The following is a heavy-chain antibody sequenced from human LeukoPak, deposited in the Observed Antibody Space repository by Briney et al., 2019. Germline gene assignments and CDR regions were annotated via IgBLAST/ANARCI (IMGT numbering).Heavy chain of an antibody. Sequence: ASVKVSCKXSGHTFTGYYMHWVRQAPGQGLEWMGWINPNSGGTNYAQKFQGRVTMTRDTSIGTAYMELSRLRSDDTAVYYCARRYSSHHDAFDIWGKGTMVTVSS. V-gene: IGHV1-2*02. J-gene: IGHJ3*02. CDR1: GHTFTGYY. D-gene: IGHD3-9*01. CDR3: ARRYSSHHDAFDI. CDR2: INPNSGGT.